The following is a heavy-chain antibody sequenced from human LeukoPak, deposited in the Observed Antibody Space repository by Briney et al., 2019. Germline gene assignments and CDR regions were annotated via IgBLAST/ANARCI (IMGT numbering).Heavy chain of an antibody. CDR1: GSTFSSYA. CDR2: ISGSGGST. J-gene: IGHJ5*02. D-gene: IGHD3-10*01. Sequence: GGSLRLSCAASGSTFSSYAMSWVRQAPGKGLEWVSAISGSGGSTYYADSVKGRFTISRDNSKNTLYLQMNSLRAEDTAVYYCAKDEVLLWFGELFGWFDPWGQGTLVTVSS. V-gene: IGHV3-23*01. CDR3: AKDEVLLWFGELFGWFDP.